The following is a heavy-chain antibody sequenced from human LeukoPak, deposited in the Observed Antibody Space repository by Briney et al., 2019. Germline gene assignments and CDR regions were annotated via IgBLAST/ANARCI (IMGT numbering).Heavy chain of an antibody. Sequence: SETLSLTCAVYGGSFSGYYWSWIRQPPGKGLEWIGEINHSGSTNYNPPLKSRVTISVDTSKNQFSLKLSSVTAADTAVYYCAGGLGSGSYRRFDPWGQGTLVTVSS. D-gene: IGHD3-10*01. V-gene: IGHV4-34*01. CDR1: GGSFSGYY. CDR2: INHSGST. J-gene: IGHJ5*02. CDR3: AGGLGSGSYRRFDP.